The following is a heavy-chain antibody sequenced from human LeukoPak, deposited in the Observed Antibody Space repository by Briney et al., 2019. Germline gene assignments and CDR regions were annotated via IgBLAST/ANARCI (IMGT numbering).Heavy chain of an antibody. J-gene: IGHJ6*02. D-gene: IGHD3-22*01. Sequence: PGGSLRLSCAASGFTFSSYAMSWVRQAPGKGLEWVSAISGSGGSTYYADSVKGRFTISRDNSKNTLCLQMNSLRAEDTAVYYCAIVHYYDSSGYYYLDYYYGMDVWGQGTTVTVSS. CDR3: AIVHYYDSSGYYYLDYYYGMDV. CDR1: GFTFSSYA. CDR2: ISGSGGST. V-gene: IGHV3-23*01.